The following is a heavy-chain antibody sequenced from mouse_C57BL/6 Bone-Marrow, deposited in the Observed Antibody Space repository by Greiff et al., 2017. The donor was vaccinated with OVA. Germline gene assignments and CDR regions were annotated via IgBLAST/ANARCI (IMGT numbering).Heavy chain of an antibody. J-gene: IGHJ2*01. D-gene: IGHD1-1*01. V-gene: IGHV1-72*01. CDR1: GYAFSSSW. CDR2: IDPNSGGT. CDR3: ARTLYGSKYFDY. Sequence: VQLQQSGPELVKPGASVKISCKASGYAFSSSWMNWVKQRPGKGLEWIGRIDPNSGGTKYNEKFKSKATLTVDKPSSTAYMQLSSLTSEDAAVYYCARTLYGSKYFDYWGQGTTLTVSS.